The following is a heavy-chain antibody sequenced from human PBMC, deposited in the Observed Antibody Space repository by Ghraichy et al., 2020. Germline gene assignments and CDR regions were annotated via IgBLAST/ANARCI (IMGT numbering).Heavy chain of an antibody. CDR2: ISGSGGST. V-gene: IGHV3-23*01. D-gene: IGHD5-12*01. CDR3: PALPGYPAGD. Sequence: GESLNISCAASGFTFSSYAMSWVRQAPGKGLEWVSAISGSGGSTYYADSVKGRFTISRDNSKNTLYLQMNSLRAEDTAVYYCPALPGYPAGDWGQGTLVTVSS. CDR1: GFTFSSYA. J-gene: IGHJ4*02.